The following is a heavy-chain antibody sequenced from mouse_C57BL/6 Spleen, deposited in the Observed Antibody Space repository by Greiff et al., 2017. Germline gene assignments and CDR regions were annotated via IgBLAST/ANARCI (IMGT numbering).Heavy chain of an antibody. J-gene: IGHJ3*01. CDR1: GYTFTSYW. CDR2: IYPGSGST. V-gene: IGHV1-55*01. D-gene: IGHD2-5*01. Sequence: QVQLQQPGAELVKPGASVKMSCKASGYTFTSYWITWVKQRPGQGLEWIGDIYPGSGSTNYNEKFKSKATLTVDTSSSTAYMQLSSLTSEDSAVYYCARGGYYSNTGFAYWGQGTLVTVSA. CDR3: ARGGYYSNTGFAY.